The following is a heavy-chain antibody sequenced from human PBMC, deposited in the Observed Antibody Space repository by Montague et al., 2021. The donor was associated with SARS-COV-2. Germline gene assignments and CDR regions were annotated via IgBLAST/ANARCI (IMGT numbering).Heavy chain of an antibody. J-gene: IGHJ6*02. CDR3: AKDIAVLGELSYYYGMDV. Sequence: SLRLSCAASGFTFSSYAMSWVRQAPGKGLEWVSAISGSSGSTYYADSVKGRFTISRDNSKNTLYLQMNSLRAEDTAVYYCAKDIAVLGELSYYYGMDVWGQGTTVTVSS. CDR2: ISGSSGST. D-gene: IGHD3-10*01. V-gene: IGHV3-23*01. CDR1: GFTFSSYA.